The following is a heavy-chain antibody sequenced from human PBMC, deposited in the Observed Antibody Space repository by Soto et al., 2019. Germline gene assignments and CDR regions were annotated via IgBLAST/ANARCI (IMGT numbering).Heavy chain of an antibody. D-gene: IGHD3-3*01. V-gene: IGHV3-33*01. CDR2: IWYDGSNK. J-gene: IGHJ4*02. CDR1: GFTFSSYG. Sequence: QVQLVESGGGVVQPGRSLRLSCAASGFTFSSYGMHWVRQAPGKGLEWVAVIWYDGSNKYYADSVKGRFTISRDNSKNTLYLQMTSLRAEVTAVYYCARENDFWRVTWYFDYWGQGTLVTVSS. CDR3: ARENDFWRVTWYFDY.